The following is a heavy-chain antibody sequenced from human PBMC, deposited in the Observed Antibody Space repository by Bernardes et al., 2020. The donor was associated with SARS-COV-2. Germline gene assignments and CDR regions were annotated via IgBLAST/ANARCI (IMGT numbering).Heavy chain of an antibody. Sequence: GGSLRLSCAASGFTFSKHTINWVRQAPGKGLEWVSSISSSRTSIYYSDSVKGRFSISRDNANNSLFLQMNSLRAEDTAMYYCATVHDFGDHEIYWGQGTLVTVSS. CDR3: ATVHDFGDHEIY. J-gene: IGHJ4*02. D-gene: IGHD4-17*01. V-gene: IGHV3-21*01. CDR2: ISSSRTSI. CDR1: GFTFSKHT.